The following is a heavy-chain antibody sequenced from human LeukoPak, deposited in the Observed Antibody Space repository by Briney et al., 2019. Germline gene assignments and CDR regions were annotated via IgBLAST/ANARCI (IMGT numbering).Heavy chain of an antibody. J-gene: IGHJ6*03. CDR3: ARVSRDDIVVVPAATDAFYYMDV. D-gene: IGHD2-2*01. Sequence: SETLSLTCTVSGGSISSYYWSWIRQPAGKGLEWIGYIYYSGSTNYNPSLKSRVTISVDTSKNQFSLKLGSVTAADTAVYYCARVSRDDIVVVPAATDAFYYMDVWGKGTTVTVSS. V-gene: IGHV4-59*01. CDR2: IYYSGST. CDR1: GGSISSYY.